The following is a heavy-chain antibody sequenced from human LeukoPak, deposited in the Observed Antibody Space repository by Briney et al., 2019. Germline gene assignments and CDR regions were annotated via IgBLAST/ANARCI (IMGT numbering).Heavy chain of an antibody. Sequence: ASVKVSCKTSGYTFSNYGISWVGQAPGQGLEWMGWISAYNGNTNYAQKLQGRVTMTTDTSTSTAYMELRSLRSDDTAVYYCARVAFGYSSSWSYYYYYYMDVWGKGTAVTVSS. V-gene: IGHV1-18*01. CDR2: ISAYNGNT. CDR1: GYTFSNYG. D-gene: IGHD6-13*01. J-gene: IGHJ6*03. CDR3: ARVAFGYSSSWSYYYYYYMDV.